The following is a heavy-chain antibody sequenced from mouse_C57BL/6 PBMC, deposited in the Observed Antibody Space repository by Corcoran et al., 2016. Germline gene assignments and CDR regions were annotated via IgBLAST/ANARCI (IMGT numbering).Heavy chain of an antibody. V-gene: IGHV9-3*01. CDR1: GYTFTTYG. CDR3: ARIYDYDYFDY. D-gene: IGHD2-4*01. Sequence: QIQLVQSGPELKKPGETVKISCKASGYTFTTYGMSWVKQAPGKGLKWMGWINTYSGVPTYADDFKGRFAFSLETSASTAYLQINNLKNEDTATYFCARIYDYDYFDYWGQGTTLTVSS. CDR2: INTYSGVP. J-gene: IGHJ2*01.